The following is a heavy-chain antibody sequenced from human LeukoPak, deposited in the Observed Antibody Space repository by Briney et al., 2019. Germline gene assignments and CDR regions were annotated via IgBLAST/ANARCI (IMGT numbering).Heavy chain of an antibody. CDR3: ARSSGGGSFDY. CDR2: IYTTGST. J-gene: IGHJ4*02. V-gene: IGHV4-61*02. D-gene: IGHD3-16*01. Sequence: PSQTLSLSCSVSGGSVSRAAYYWAWIRQPAGKGLEWIGRIYTTGSTNYNPSLKSRVTISVDTSKNQFSLNLSSVTAADTAVYYCARSSGGGSFDYWGQGTLVTVSS. CDR1: GGSVSRAAYY.